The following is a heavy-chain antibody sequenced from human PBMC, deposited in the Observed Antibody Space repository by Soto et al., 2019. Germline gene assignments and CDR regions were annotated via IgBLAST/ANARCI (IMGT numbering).Heavy chain of an antibody. CDR3: ARDPGAAAGTPGSYYYYYMDV. J-gene: IGHJ6*03. CDR1: GFTFISYG. Sequence: GGSLRLSCAASGFTFISYGMHWVRQAPGKGLEWVAVIWYDGSNKYYADSVKGRFTISRDNSKNTLYLQMNSLRAEDTAVYYCARDPGAAAGTPGSYYYYYMDVWGKGTTVTVSS. CDR2: IWYDGSNK. D-gene: IGHD6-13*01. V-gene: IGHV3-33*01.